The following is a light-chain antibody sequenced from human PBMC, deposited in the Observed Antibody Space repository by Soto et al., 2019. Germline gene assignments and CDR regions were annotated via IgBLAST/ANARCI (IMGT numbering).Light chain of an antibody. V-gene: IGKV1-5*01. CDR3: QQYNTFWP. Sequence: DIQVTQSTSTLSGSVGDRVTITCRASQTISSWLAWYQQKPGKAPKLLIYDASSLNSGVPSRFSGSQSGTEFTLTITSLLPDDFATYYCQQYNTFWPFGPGTKVDIK. CDR1: QTISSW. CDR2: DAS. J-gene: IGKJ1*01.